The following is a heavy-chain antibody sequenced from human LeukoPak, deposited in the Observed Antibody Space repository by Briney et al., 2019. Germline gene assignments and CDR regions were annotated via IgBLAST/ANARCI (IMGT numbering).Heavy chain of an antibody. Sequence: SETLSLTCTVSGGSISSYYWSWIRQPPGKGLEWIGYIYYSGSTNYNPSLKSRVTISVDKSNNQFSLKLSSVTAADTAVYYCARGIGLMAVTTSYPFDYWGQGTLVTVSS. J-gene: IGHJ4*02. V-gene: IGHV4-59*12. CDR2: IYYSGST. CDR3: ARGIGLMAVTTSYPFDY. D-gene: IGHD4-17*01. CDR1: GGSISSYY.